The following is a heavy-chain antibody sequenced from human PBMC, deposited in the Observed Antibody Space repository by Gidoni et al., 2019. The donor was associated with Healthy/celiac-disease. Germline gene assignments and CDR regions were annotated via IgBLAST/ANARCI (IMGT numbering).Heavy chain of an antibody. V-gene: IGHV1-46*01. CDR3: ARERIAAAGTYYYYGMDV. CDR2: INPSGGST. CDR1: GYTFTSYH. D-gene: IGHD6-13*01. Sequence: QVQLVQSGAEVKKPGASVKVSCTASGYTFTSYHMHWVRQAPGQGLEWMGIINPSGGSTSYAQKFQGRVTMTRDTSTSTVYMELSSLRSEDTAVYYCARERIAAAGTYYYYGMDVWGQGTTVTVSS. J-gene: IGHJ6*02.